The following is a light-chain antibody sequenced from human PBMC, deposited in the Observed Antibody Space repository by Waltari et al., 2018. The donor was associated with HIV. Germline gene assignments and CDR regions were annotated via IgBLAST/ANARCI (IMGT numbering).Light chain of an antibody. CDR2: GAS. V-gene: IGKV3-20*01. Sequence: EIVLTQSPGTLSLSPGERATLSCRASQSVSSSYLAWYQQKPGQAPRLLIYGASSRATGIPDRFSGSGSVTDFTLTISRLGPEDFAVYYCQQYGSSPLTFGGGTKVEIK. CDR3: QQYGSSPLT. J-gene: IGKJ4*01. CDR1: QSVSSSY.